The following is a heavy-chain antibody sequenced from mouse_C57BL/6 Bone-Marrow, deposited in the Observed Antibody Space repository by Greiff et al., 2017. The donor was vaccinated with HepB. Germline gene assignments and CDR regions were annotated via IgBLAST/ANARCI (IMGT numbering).Heavy chain of an antibody. Sequence: EVKLVESAGGLVQPGSSMKLSCTASGFTFSDYYMAWVRQVPEKGLEWVANINYDGSSTYYLDSLKSRFIISRDNAKNILYLQMSSLKSEDTATYYCARDRDSTVVAPYAMDYWGQGTSVTVSS. CDR2: INYDGSST. D-gene: IGHD1-1*01. V-gene: IGHV5-16*01. CDR1: GFTFSDYY. CDR3: ARDRDSTVVAPYAMDY. J-gene: IGHJ4*01.